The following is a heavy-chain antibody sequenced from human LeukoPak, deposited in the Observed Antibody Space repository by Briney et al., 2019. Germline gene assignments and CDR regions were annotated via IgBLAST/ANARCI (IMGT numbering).Heavy chain of an antibody. CDR2: IKQDGSEK. D-gene: IGHD6-19*01. J-gene: IGHJ4*02. Sequence: LGGSVRLSCAASGFTFTNYWMTWVRQAPGKGLEWVANIKQDGSEKYYVDSVKGRFTISRDNAKNSLYLQMNSLRAEDTAVYYCARGSGWYDYWGQGSLVTVSS. CDR1: GFTFTNYW. V-gene: IGHV3-7*03. CDR3: ARGSGWYDY.